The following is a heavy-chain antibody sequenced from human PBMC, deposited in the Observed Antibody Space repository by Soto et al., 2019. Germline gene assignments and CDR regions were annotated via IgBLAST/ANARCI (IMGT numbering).Heavy chain of an antibody. D-gene: IGHD2-15*01. Sequence: GGSLRLSCAASGFIFSNEWMTWVRQAPGTGLECVANIKQDGSEKYYLDSVKGRFTISRDNAKNSLHLQLNSLRADDTAVYYCARGNTLDLWGQGTTVTVS. V-gene: IGHV3-7*04. CDR1: GFIFSNEW. J-gene: IGHJ6*02. CDR2: IKQDGSEK. CDR3: ARGNTLDL.